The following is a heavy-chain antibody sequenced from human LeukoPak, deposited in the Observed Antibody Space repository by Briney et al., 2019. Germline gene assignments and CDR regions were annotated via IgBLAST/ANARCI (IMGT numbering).Heavy chain of an antibody. D-gene: IGHD1-26*01. CDR1: GYTFTSYG. CDR2: ISAYNGNT. CDR3: ARAFNSGSCFSRFDP. J-gene: IGHJ5*02. V-gene: IGHV1-18*01. Sequence: ASVKVSCKASGYTFTSYGISWVRQAPGQGLEWMGWISAYNGNTNYAQKLQGRVTMTTDTSTSTAYMELRSLRSDDTAVYYCARAFNSGSCFSRFDPWGQGTLVTVSS.